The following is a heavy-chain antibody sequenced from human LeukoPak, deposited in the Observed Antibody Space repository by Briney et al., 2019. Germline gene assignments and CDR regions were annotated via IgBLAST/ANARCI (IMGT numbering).Heavy chain of an antibody. D-gene: IGHD2-2*01. CDR2: INHSGST. V-gene: IGHV4-34*01. CDR1: GGSFSGYY. CDR3: ARAGEDVVVPAATPTALFYFGY. Sequence: SETLSLTCAVYGGSFSGYYWSWIRQPPGKGLEWIGEINHSGSTNYNPSLKSRVTISVDTSKNQFSLKLSSVTAADTAVYYCARAGEDVVVPAATPTALFYFGYWGQGTLVTVSS. J-gene: IGHJ4*02.